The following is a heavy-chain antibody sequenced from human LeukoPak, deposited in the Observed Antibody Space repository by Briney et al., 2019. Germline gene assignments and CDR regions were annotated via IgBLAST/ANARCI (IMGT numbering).Heavy chain of an antibody. CDR1: GFTFGDYA. CDR2: IRSKADGGTT. CDR3: TRARVTGTTRAFDI. D-gene: IGHD1-20*01. V-gene: IGHV3-49*04. J-gene: IGHJ3*02. Sequence: PGGSLRLSCTASGFTFGDYAMSWVRHAPREGLGWVCFIRSKADGGTTEYAASVKGRFTISRDDSKSIAYLQMTSLKAEDTAVYYCTRARVTGTTRAFDIWGQGTMVTVSS.